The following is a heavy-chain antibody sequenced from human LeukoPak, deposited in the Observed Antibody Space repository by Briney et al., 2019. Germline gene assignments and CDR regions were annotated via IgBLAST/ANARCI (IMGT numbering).Heavy chain of an antibody. V-gene: IGHV4-31*03. D-gene: IGHD1-26*01. Sequence: SQTLYLTCIVSGVSISGGDYWSWIRQHPGKGLEWIGYIFYRGNTYYSPSIKSRVSMSIDTSKNQFSLMLSSVTAADTAVYYCARVIEYSGRFDPWGQGTLVTVSS. J-gene: IGHJ5*02. CDR2: IFYRGNT. CDR3: ARVIEYSGRFDP. CDR1: GVSISGGDY.